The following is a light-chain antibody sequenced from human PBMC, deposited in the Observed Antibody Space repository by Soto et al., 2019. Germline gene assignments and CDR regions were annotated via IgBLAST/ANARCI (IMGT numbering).Light chain of an antibody. V-gene: IGKV3-20*01. Sequence: EIVLTQSPGTLSLSPGERAALSCRAIRSVSDNHLAWYQQRPGQAPRRLIYGSSSRAAGIPDRFRGSGTGTDVTLTISRLEPEDFAVYYCQQYGSSPPITFGQGTRLEI. CDR2: GSS. CDR1: RSVSDNH. J-gene: IGKJ5*01. CDR3: QQYGSSPPIT.